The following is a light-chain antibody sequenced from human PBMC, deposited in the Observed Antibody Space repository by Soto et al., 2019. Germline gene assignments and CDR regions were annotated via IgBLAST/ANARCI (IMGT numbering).Light chain of an antibody. CDR3: CSYAGNYILV. Sequence: QSALTQPRSVSGSPGQSLTISCTGTSSDVGNYNYVSWYQQHPGKAPKLMIYDVTKRPSGVPDRFSGSKSGNTASLTISGLQAADEADYYCCSYAGNYILVFGGGTKVTFL. V-gene: IGLV2-11*01. J-gene: IGLJ2*01. CDR1: SSDVGNYNY. CDR2: DVT.